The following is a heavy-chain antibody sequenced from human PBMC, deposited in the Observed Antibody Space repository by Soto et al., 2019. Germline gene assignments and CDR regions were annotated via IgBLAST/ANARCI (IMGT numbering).Heavy chain of an antibody. J-gene: IGHJ4*02. Sequence: SETLSLTCTVSGGSISSYYWSWIRQPPGKGLEWIGYIYYSGSTNYNPSLKSRVTISVDTSKNQFSLKLSSVTAADTAVYYCARHSPLRYFDWYFDYWGQGTLVTVSS. CDR1: GGSISSYY. D-gene: IGHD3-9*01. CDR3: ARHSPLRYFDWYFDY. V-gene: IGHV4-59*08. CDR2: IYYSGST.